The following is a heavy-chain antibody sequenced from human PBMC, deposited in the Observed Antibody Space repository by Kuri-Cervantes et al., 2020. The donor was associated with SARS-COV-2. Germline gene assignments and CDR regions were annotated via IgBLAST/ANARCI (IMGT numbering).Heavy chain of an antibody. CDR1: GFTFGSSW. V-gene: IGHV3-52*01. CDR3: ARDFDDLYYYYYMDV. J-gene: IGHJ6*03. CDR2: IKCDGSEK. Sequence: GGSLRLSCAASGFTFGSSWMHWVCQAPEKGLEWVADIKCDGSEKYYVDSVKGRLTISRDNSKNTLYLQMNSLRAEDTAVYYCARDFDDLYYYYYMDVWGKGTTVTVSS. D-gene: IGHD3-3*01.